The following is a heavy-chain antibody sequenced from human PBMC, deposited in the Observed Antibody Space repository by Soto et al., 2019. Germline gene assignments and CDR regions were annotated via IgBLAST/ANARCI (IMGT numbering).Heavy chain of an antibody. D-gene: IGHD5-12*01. V-gene: IGHV4-30-4*01. CDR1: GGSISSGDYY. CDR3: ARGFSGYDYEGCYFDY. Sequence: SETLSLTXTVSGGSISSGDYYWSWIRQPPGKGLEWIGYIYYSGSTYYNPSLKSRVTISVDTSKNQFSLKLSSVTAADTAVYYCARGFSGYDYEGCYFDYWGQGTLVTVSS. J-gene: IGHJ4*02. CDR2: IYYSGST.